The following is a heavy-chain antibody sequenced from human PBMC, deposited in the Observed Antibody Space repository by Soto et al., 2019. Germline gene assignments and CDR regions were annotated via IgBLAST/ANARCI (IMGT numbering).Heavy chain of an antibody. V-gene: IGHV3-23*01. Sequence: EVQLLESGGGLVQPGGSLRLSCAASGFTFSSYAMSWVRQAPGKGLEWVSAISGSGGSTYYADSVKGRFTISRDNSKNTRYLQINRLRAEDTAVYYCAKGKRGCSYASADYWGQGTLVTVSS. CDR1: GFTFSSYA. CDR2: ISGSGGST. CDR3: AKGKRGCSYASADY. J-gene: IGHJ4*02. D-gene: IGHD5-18*01.